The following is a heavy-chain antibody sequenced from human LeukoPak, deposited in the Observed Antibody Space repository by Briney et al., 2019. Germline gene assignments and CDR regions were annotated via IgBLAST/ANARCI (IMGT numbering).Heavy chain of an antibody. V-gene: IGHV4-31*03. CDR3: ARAPSAAAGTVGYYGMDV. D-gene: IGHD6-13*01. J-gene: IGHJ6*02. Sequence: SETLSLTCSVSAASISSGGLYWSWIRQHPGKGLEWIGYIYYAVTTSYKPSLKSRVIISADTSKNQFSLKLSSVTAADTAVYYCARAPSAAAGTVGYYGMDVWGQGTTVTVSS. CDR2: IYYAVTT. CDR1: AASISSGGLY.